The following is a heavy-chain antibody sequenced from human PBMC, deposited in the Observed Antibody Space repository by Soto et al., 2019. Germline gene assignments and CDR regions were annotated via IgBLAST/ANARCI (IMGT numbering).Heavy chain of an antibody. J-gene: IGHJ6*04. D-gene: IGHD3-9*01. V-gene: IGHV1-46*01. CDR1: GYTFTSYY. CDR2: INPSGGST. Sequence: ASVKVSCKASGYTFTSYYMHWVRQAPGQGLEWMGIINPSGGSTSYAQKFQGRVTMTRDTSTSTVYMELSSLRSEDTAVYYCARDLQPYYDILTGPFKNTYYYYGMYGWGKGTTVTIAS. CDR3: ARDLQPYYDILTGPFKNTYYYYGMYG.